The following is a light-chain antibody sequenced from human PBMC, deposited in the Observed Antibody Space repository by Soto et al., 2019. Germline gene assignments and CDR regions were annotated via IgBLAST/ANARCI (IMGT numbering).Light chain of an antibody. CDR1: QSISGR. Sequence: DIQMTQSPSTLSASVGDRVTITCRASQSISGRLAWYQQKPGKAPKLLIYDASSLESGVPSRFSGSGSGTEFTLTISSLQPEDFAVYYCQQYGRSPIFTFGPGTKVDI. J-gene: IGKJ3*01. CDR3: QQYGRSPIFT. CDR2: DAS. V-gene: IGKV1-5*01.